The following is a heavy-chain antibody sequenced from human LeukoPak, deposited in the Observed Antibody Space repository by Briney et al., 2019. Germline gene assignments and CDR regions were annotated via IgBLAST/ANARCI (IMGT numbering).Heavy chain of an antibody. Sequence: SETLSLTCTVSGASISSYYWSWIRQPPGKGLEWIGYIYYSGSTNYNPSLKSRVTISVDTSKNQFSLKLTSVTAADTALYYCARVPHSVTLGAIFLHYFDYWGLGTLVTVSS. CDR3: ARVPHSVTLGAIFLHYFDY. D-gene: IGHD3-3*02. CDR2: IYYSGST. V-gene: IGHV4-59*08. J-gene: IGHJ4*02. CDR1: GASISSYY.